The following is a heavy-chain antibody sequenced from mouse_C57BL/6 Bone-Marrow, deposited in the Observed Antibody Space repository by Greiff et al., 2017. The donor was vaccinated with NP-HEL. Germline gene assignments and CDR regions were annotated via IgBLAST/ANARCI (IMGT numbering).Heavy chain of an antibody. D-gene: IGHD2-3*01. V-gene: IGHV1-26*01. CDR3: ARSGYDGYFDY. CDR1: GYTFTDYY. Sequence: EVQLQQSGPELVKPGASVKISCKASGYTFTDYYMNWVKQSHGKSLEWIGDINTNNGGTSYNQKFKGKATLTVDKSSSTAYMELRSLTSEDSAVYYCARSGYDGYFDYWGQGTTLTVSS. CDR2: INTNNGGT. J-gene: IGHJ2*01.